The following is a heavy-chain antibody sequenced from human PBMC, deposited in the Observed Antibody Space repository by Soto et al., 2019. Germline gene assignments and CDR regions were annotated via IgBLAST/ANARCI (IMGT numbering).Heavy chain of an antibody. CDR3: ARYYYDSSGYYPL. J-gene: IGHJ4*02. V-gene: IGHV3-30*03. CDR1: GFTFNNHG. Sequence: GGSLRLSCAGSGFTFNNHGIRWVRQAPGKGLEWVADISYDGNNKYYADSVKGRFTISRDNSKNTLYLQMNSLRAEDTAVYYCARYYYDSSGYYPLWGQGTLVTVSS. D-gene: IGHD3-22*01. CDR2: ISYDGNNK.